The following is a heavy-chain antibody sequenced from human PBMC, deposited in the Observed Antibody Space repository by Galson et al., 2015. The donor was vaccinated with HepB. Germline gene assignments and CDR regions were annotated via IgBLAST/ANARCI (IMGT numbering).Heavy chain of an antibody. CDR3: ARDQEVWGLRSGGDDRWFDP. CDR2: ISAYNGNT. V-gene: IGHV1-18*01. J-gene: IGHJ5*02. CDR1: GYTFTSYG. D-gene: IGHD2-21*02. Sequence: SVKVSCKASGYTFTSYGISWVRQAPGQGLEWMGWISAYNGNTNYAQKLRGRVTMTTDTSTSTAYMELRSLRSDDTAVYYCARDQEVWGLRSGGDDRWFDPWGQGTLVTVSS.